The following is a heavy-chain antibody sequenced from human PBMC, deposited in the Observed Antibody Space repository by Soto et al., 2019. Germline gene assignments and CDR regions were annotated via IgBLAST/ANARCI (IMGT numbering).Heavy chain of an antibody. J-gene: IGHJ5*02. CDR3: AKDHRKITIFGVFDP. D-gene: IGHD3-3*01. CDR2: ISGSGDST. Sequence: GSLRLSCAASGFNVSSYAMSWVRQAPGKGLEWVSAISGSGDSTYYADSVKGRFTISRDNSKNTLYLQMNSLSAEDTAVYYCAKDHRKITIFGVFDPWGQGTLVTVSS. CDR1: GFNVSSYA. V-gene: IGHV3-23*01.